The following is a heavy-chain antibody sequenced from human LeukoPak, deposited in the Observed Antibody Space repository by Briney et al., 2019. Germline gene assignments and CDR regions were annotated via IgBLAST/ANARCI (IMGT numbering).Heavy chain of an antibody. V-gene: IGHV4-34*01. D-gene: IGHD6-6*01. J-gene: IGHJ5*02. Sequence: SETLSLTCAVYGGSFSGYYWSWIRQPPGKGLEWIGEINHSGSTNYNPSLKSRVTISVDTSKNQFSLKLSSVTAADTAVYYCARGYSSSSLPTNWFDPWGQGTLVTVSS. CDR3: ARGYSSSSLPTNWFDP. CDR1: GGSFSGYY. CDR2: INHSGST.